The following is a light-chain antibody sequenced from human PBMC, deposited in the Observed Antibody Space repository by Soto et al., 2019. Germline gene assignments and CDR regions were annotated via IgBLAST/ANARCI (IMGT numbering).Light chain of an antibody. Sequence: EIVLTQSPGTLSLSPGERATLSCRASQSVGTNYLAWYQQKPGQTPRLLIYGASRRATGIPDRFSGSGSGTDFTLTISRLEPEDFAVYYCQQCGSSPRTFGRGTKVEIK. V-gene: IGKV3-20*01. CDR3: QQCGSSPRT. CDR2: GAS. J-gene: IGKJ4*02. CDR1: QSVGTNY.